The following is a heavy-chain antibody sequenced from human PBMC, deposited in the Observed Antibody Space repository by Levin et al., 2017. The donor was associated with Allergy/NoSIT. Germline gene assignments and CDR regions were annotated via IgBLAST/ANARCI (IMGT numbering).Heavy chain of an antibody. CDR1: GDSFSRNTYY. D-gene: IGHD3-10*01. CDR3: ARQRGADGGDV. J-gene: IGHJ6*02. CDR2: ISHSGTT. V-gene: IGHV4-39*01. Sequence: SETLSLTCTVSGDSFSRNTYYWAWVRQPPGKGLEWIGTISHSGTTFYKPSLKSRVTISADTSRNQFSLKVTSVTAAATALYYCARQRGADGGDVWGQGTTVTVSS.